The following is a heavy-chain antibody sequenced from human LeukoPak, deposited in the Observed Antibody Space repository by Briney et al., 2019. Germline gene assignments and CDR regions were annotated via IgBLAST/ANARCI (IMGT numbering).Heavy chain of an antibody. CDR1: EFTFSSYS. Sequence: GGSLRLSCAASEFTFSSYSMNWVRQAPGKGLEWVSYITNSGNSKSYADSVKGRFTISRDNTKNSLYLQMNGLRAEDTAVYYCARGYSSSFVDYWGQGTLVTVSS. D-gene: IGHD6-13*01. CDR2: ITNSGNSK. J-gene: IGHJ4*02. CDR3: ARGYSSSFVDY. V-gene: IGHV3-48*01.